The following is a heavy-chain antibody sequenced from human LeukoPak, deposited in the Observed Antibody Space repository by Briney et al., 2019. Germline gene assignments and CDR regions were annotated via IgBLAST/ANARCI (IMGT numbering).Heavy chain of an antibody. V-gene: IGHV4-39*01. CDR3: ARGVYYYGSGSLNWFDP. CDR1: GGSINTNTFF. J-gene: IGHJ5*02. Sequence: PSETLSLTCGVSGGSINTNTFFWGWIRQPPGKGLEWIGNVFYSGSTMYNPSLKSRVTMSIDTSKSQFSLSLSSVTAADTAMYYCARGVYYYGSGSLNWFDPWGQGTLVTVSS. D-gene: IGHD3-10*01. CDR2: VFYSGST.